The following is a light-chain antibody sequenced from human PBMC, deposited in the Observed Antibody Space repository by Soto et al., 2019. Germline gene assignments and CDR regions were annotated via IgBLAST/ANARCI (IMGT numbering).Light chain of an antibody. CDR2: DAS. J-gene: IGKJ1*01. Sequence: DIQMTHSPSSLSSSLGDIVTITCRASESISTWLAWYQQKPGKAPKLLIYDASSLESGVPSRFSGSGSGTEFTLTISSLQPDDFATYYCQQYNSYTWTFGQGTKV. CDR1: ESISTW. CDR3: QQYNSYTWT. V-gene: IGKV1-5*01.